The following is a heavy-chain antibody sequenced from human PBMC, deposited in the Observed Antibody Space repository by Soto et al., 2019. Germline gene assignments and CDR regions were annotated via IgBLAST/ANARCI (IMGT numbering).Heavy chain of an antibody. CDR2: MTPISGET. CDR1: GYSFTSYD. CDR3: ARNKWNTGDFDY. V-gene: IGHV1-8*01. Sequence: QVPLVQSGAEVKKPGASVKVSCKASGYSFTSYDINWVRQASGQGLEWLGWMTPISGETGYAQKFQGRVSMTRDTSTSTAYVELSSLTYEDSAIYYCARNKWNTGDFDYWGHGTLVTVSS. J-gene: IGHJ4*01. D-gene: IGHD1-20*01.